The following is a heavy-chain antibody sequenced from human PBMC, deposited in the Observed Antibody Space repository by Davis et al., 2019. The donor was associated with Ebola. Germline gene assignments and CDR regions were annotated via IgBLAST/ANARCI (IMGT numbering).Heavy chain of an antibody. Sequence: PGGSLRLSCAASGFTFSDYYMSWIRQAPGKGLEWVSYISSSGSTIYYADSVKGRFTISRDNAKNSLYLQMNSLRAEDTAVYYCARTQTGYDYSNYGYYYYGMDVWGQGTTVTVSS. CDR3: ARTQTGYDYSNYGYYYYGMDV. CDR2: ISSSGSTI. D-gene: IGHD4-11*01. V-gene: IGHV3-11*04. CDR1: GFTFSDYY. J-gene: IGHJ6*02.